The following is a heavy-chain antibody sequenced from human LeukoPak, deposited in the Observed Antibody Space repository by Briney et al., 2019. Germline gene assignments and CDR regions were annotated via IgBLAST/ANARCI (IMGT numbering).Heavy chain of an antibody. J-gene: IGHJ6*02. V-gene: IGHV1-18*01. CDR3: ARDPLRSTWSTYYNALDV. D-gene: IGHD6-13*01. Sequence: VKVSFKASGYSFTSYAINWVRQAPGQGLEWMGWISAYNGNTDYAQKLQDRVTMTTDTATSTAYMELRSLTSDDTAVYCCARDPLRSTWSTYYNALDVWGQGTTVTVSS. CDR2: ISAYNGNT. CDR1: GYSFTSYA.